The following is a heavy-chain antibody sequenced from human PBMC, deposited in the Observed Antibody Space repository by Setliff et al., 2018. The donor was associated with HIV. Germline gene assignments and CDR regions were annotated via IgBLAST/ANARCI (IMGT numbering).Heavy chain of an antibody. J-gene: IGHJ6*03. D-gene: IGHD6-19*01. CDR2: VNPNSGNT. CDR1: GYTFTSYD. Sequence: ASVKVSCKASGYTFTSYDINWVRQATGQGLEWMGWVNPNSGNTGYAQKFQGRVTMTRNTSIRTVYMELSSLRSEDTAVYYCARGAWYTSGWHSCRYMDVWGKVSTVTVSS. CDR3: ARGAWYTSGWHSCRYMDV. V-gene: IGHV1-8*02.